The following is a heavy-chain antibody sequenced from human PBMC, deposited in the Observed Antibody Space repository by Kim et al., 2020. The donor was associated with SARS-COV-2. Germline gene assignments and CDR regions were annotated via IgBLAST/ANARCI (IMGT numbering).Heavy chain of an antibody. CDR1: GDSVSNDIAA. Sequence: SQTLSLTCAISGDSVSNDIAAWNWIRQSPSRGLEWLGRTYYRSRWYNDYAISVKSRITINPDTSKSQFSLQLNSVTPEDTALYYCARSLSAVGNNSFDTWGQGTLVTVSS. V-gene: IGHV6-1*01. J-gene: IGHJ5*02. D-gene: IGHD6-13*01. CDR3: ARSLSAVGNNSFDT. CDR2: TYYRSRWYN.